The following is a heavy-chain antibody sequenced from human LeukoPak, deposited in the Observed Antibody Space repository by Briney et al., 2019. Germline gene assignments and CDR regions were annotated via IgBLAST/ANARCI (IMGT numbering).Heavy chain of an antibody. Sequence: ASVKVSCKASGGTFSSHAIGWVRQAPGQGLEWMGGIIPIFGTANYAQKFQGRVTITADESTSTAYMELSSLRSEDTAVYYCARDIAVADPRHYYYGMDVWGQGTTVTVSS. CDR2: IIPIFGTA. D-gene: IGHD6-19*01. CDR3: ARDIAVADPRHYYYGMDV. J-gene: IGHJ6*02. V-gene: IGHV1-69*13. CDR1: GGTFSSHA.